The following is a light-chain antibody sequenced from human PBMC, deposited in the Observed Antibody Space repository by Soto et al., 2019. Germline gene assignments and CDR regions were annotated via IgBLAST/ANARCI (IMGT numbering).Light chain of an antibody. CDR2: AVS. V-gene: IGLV2-14*01. Sequence: QSVLTQPASVSGSPGQSITISCTGTSSDVGLYDYVSWYQQHPGKAPQLMIYAVSNRPSGVSNRFSASKSGNTAALFISGLKAEDEDNYYCSSYTSDSSYVFGSGTKVTVL. J-gene: IGLJ1*01. CDR3: SSYTSDSSYV. CDR1: SSDVGLYDY.